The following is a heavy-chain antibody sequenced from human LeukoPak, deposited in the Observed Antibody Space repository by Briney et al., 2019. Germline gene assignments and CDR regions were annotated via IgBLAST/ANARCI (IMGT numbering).Heavy chain of an antibody. CDR2: ISYDGSNK. D-gene: IGHD3-10*01. CDR1: GFTFSSYG. Sequence: GGSLRLSCAASGFTFSSYGMHWVRQAPGKGLEWVAVISYDGSNKYYADSVKGRFTISRDNSKNTLYLQMNSLRADDTALYYCTRDTSAKPRGYFDYWGQGTLVTVSS. V-gene: IGHV3-30*03. CDR3: TRDTSAKPRGYFDY. J-gene: IGHJ4*02.